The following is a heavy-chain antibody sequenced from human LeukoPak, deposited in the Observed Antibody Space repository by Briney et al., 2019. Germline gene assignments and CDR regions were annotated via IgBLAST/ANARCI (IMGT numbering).Heavy chain of an antibody. CDR2: INHSGST. D-gene: IGHD5-18*01. CDR3: ARGPRGYRIYHT. CDR1: GGSFSGYY. Sequence: SETLSLTCAVYGGSFSGYYWSWIRQPPGKGLEWIEEINHSGSTSYNPSLKSRVTISVDTSKNQFSLKLSSVTAADTAVYYCARGPRGYRIYHTWSQGTLVTASS. J-gene: IGHJ5*02. V-gene: IGHV4-34*01.